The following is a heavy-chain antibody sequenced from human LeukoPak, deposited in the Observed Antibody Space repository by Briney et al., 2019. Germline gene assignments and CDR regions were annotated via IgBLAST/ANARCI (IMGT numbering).Heavy chain of an antibody. D-gene: IGHD2-15*01. CDR2: IIPIFGTA. CDR3: ASPPSHCSGGSCYPATGVTYFDY. CDR1: GGTFSSYA. J-gene: IGHJ4*02. V-gene: IGHV1-69*13. Sequence: GASVKVSCKASGGTFSSYAISWVRQAPGQGLEWMGGIIPIFGTANYAQKFQGRVTITPDESTSTAYMELSSLRSEDTAVYYCASPPSHCSGGSCYPATGVTYFDYWGQGTLVTVSS.